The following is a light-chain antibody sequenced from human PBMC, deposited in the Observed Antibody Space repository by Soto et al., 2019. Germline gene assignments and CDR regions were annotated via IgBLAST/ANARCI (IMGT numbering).Light chain of an antibody. Sequence: QSALTQPPSASGTPGQRVTISCSGSSSNIGSNTVNWYQQLPGTAPKLLIYSNNQRPSGVPDRFSGSKSGTSASLAISGLQSDDEADYYCAAWDDSLNAVVFGAGTKLTVL. V-gene: IGLV1-44*01. CDR1: SSNIGSNT. CDR2: SNN. J-gene: IGLJ2*01. CDR3: AAWDDSLNAVV.